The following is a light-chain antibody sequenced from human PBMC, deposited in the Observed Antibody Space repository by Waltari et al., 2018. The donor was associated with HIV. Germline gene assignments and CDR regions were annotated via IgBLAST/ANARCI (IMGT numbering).Light chain of an antibody. CDR1: SLPKRY. CDR2: KDI. Sequence: SYDLTQTPSASVSPGQTARINCSRGSLPKRYSSWYRQKAGQAPVLLIYKDIERPSGIPERISGSESGTGVTLTISGVQAGDEGDYFCQSTDFDGTWVFGGGTKLTVL. V-gene: IGLV3-25*03. CDR3: QSTDFDGTWV. J-gene: IGLJ3*02.